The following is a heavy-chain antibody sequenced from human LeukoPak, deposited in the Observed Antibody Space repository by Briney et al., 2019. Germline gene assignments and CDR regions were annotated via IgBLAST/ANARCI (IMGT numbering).Heavy chain of an antibody. D-gene: IGHD2-2*01. CDR3: ARELSTSGYYFDS. J-gene: IGHJ4*02. CDR2: ISSSSAYI. CDR1: GFSLTKYG. V-gene: IGHV3-21*01. Sequence: GGSLRLSCEASGFSLTKYGMDWVRQAPGKGLEWVSSISSSSAYIYYAASVRGRFTISRDNAKNSLYLQMNSLRAEDTAVYYCARELSTSGYYFDSWGQGNLVTVSS.